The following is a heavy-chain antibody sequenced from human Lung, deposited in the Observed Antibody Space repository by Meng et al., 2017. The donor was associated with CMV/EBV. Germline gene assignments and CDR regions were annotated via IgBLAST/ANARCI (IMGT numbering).Heavy chain of an antibody. CDR3: AKWDGYTIPGGYGMDV. V-gene: IGHV4-39*02. Sequence: GSLRLXXTVSGGSISSSSYYWGWIRQPPGKGLEWIGSIYYSGSTYYNPSLKSRFTISRDNAKNSLYLQMNSLRAEDTALYYCAKWDGYTIPGGYGMDVWGQGTXVTVSS. D-gene: IGHD5-24*01. CDR2: IYYSGST. J-gene: IGHJ6*02. CDR1: GGSISSSSYY.